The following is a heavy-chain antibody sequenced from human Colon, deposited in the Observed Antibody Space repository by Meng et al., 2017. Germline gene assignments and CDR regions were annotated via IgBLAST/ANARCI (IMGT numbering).Heavy chain of an antibody. Sequence: WWAGLSYPSVTLSLPCPVDWCSCCVYYLPRICQPPGNGLEWVCEIHPSGSTYYSPSLQSRVTITLDTSKNQFSLTLSSMTAADTAVYYCARGVDWAKSGNFWGQGTLVTVSS. V-gene: IGHV4-34*01. CDR2: IHPSGST. CDR1: WCSCCVYY. J-gene: IGHJ4*02. D-gene: IGHD3-9*01. CDR3: ARGVDWAKSGNF.